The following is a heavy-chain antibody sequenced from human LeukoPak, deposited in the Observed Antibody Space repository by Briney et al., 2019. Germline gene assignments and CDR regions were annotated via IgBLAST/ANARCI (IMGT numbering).Heavy chain of an antibody. Sequence: GGSLRLSCAASGFTFSSYAMSWVRQAPGKGLEWVSAISGSGGSTYYADSVKGRFTISRDNSKNTLYLRMNSLRAEDTAVYYCAKDRLRGVIIPYFDYWGQGTLVTVSS. CDR3: AKDRLRGVIIPYFDY. J-gene: IGHJ4*02. V-gene: IGHV3-23*01. D-gene: IGHD3-10*01. CDR2: ISGSGGST. CDR1: GFTFSSYA.